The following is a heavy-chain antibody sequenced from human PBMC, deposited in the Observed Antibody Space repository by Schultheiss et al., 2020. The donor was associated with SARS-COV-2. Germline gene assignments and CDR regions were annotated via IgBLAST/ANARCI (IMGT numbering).Heavy chain of an antibody. CDR1: GGSISSYY. CDR3: ARANFPRTSSWYFVPRVGINHGMDV. Sequence: SQTLSLTCTVSGGSISSYYWSWIRQPPGKGLEWIGYIYYSGSTNYNPSLKSRVTISVDTSKNQFSLKLSSVTAADTAVYYCARANFPRTSSWYFVPRVGINHGMDVWGQGTTVTVSS. D-gene: IGHD6-13*01. V-gene: IGHV4-59*01. J-gene: IGHJ6*02. CDR2: IYYSGST.